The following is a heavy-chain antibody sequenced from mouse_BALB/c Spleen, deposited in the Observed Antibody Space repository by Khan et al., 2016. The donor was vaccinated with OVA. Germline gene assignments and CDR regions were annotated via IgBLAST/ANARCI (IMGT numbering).Heavy chain of an antibody. CDR3: VRSASYGDYVEAWFAY. V-gene: IGHV1-26*01. D-gene: IGHD2-13*01. CDR1: GYSFTGYT. Sequence: VQLQQSGPELVKPGASMKMSCKASGYSFTGYTMNWVKQSHVKNLEWIGLIHPYNGGTAYNQKFRGKATLTVDKASNTAYMELLSLTSEDSAVYYCVRSASYGDYVEAWFAYWGQGTLVTVSA. CDR2: IHPYNGGT. J-gene: IGHJ3*01.